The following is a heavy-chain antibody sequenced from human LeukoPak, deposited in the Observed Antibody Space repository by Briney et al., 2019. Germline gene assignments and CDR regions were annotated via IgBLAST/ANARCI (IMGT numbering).Heavy chain of an antibody. CDR3: ARLLVYNSGGEAFDY. V-gene: IGHV3-48*03. CDR2: ISSSGSTI. D-gene: IGHD3-10*01. Sequence: PGGSLRLSCAASGFTFSSYEMNWVRQAPGKGLEWVSYISSSGSTIYYADSVKGRFTISRDNAKNSLYLQMSSLRAEDTVVYYCARLLVYNSGGEAFDYWGQGTLVTVSS. CDR1: GFTFSSYE. J-gene: IGHJ4*02.